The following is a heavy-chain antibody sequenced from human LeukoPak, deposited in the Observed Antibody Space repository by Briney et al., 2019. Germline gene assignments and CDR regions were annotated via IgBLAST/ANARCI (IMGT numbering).Heavy chain of an antibody. CDR2: INPNSGGT. J-gene: IGHJ4*02. D-gene: IGHD3-22*01. CDR1: GYTFTGYY. Sequence: ASVKVSCKASGYTFTGYYMHWVRQAPGQGLEWMGWINPNSGGTNYAQKFQGRVTMTRDTSISTAYMELSRLRSDDTAVYYCARGVRGYYDSSGYYGHFDYWGQGTLVTVSS. V-gene: IGHV1-2*02. CDR3: ARGVRGYYDSSGYYGHFDY.